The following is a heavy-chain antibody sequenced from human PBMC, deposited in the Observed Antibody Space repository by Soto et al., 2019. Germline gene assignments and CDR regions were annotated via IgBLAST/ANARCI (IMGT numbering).Heavy chain of an antibody. CDR3: ARVRGSGSYAAYYFDS. CDR1: GGSISNGGYY. CDR2: IHYSGST. V-gene: IGHV4-31*03. J-gene: IGHJ4*01. Sequence: PWETLSLTCTVSGGSISNGGYYWNWVRQHPGKGLEWIGYIHYSGSTWYNPSLESRVTISVDTSKDQFSLKLRSATAADTAVYYCARVRGSGSYAAYYFDSWGQGTLVTVSS. D-gene: IGHD3-10*01.